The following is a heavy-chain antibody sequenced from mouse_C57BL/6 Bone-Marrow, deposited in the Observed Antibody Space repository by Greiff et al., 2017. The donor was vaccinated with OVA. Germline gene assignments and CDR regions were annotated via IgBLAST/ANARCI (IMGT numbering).Heavy chain of an antibody. V-gene: IGHV14-4*01. D-gene: IGHD2-1*01. Sequence: VQLQQSGAELVRPGASVKLSCTASGFNIKDDYMHWVKQRPEQGLEWIGWIDPANGSTEYASKFQGKATITADTSSNPAYLQLSSLTSEDTAVYYGTSYGNLDYWGQGTTLTVSS. CDR2: IDPANGST. J-gene: IGHJ2*01. CDR3: TSYGNLDY. CDR1: GFNIKDDY.